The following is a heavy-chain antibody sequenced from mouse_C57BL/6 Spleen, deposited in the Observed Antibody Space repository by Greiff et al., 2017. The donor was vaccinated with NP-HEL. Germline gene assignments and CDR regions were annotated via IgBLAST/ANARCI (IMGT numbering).Heavy chain of an antibody. D-gene: IGHD1-1*01. CDR1: GFTFSNYW. CDR2: IRLKSDNYAT. J-gene: IGHJ1*03. V-gene: IGHV6-3*01. Sequence: EVQLQESGGGLVQPGGSMKLSCVASGFTFSNYWMNWVRQSPEKGLEWVAQIRLKSDNYATHYAESVKGRFTISRDDSKSSVYLQMNNLRAEDTGIYYCTAPTVVADWYFDVWGTGTTVTVSS. CDR3: TAPTVVADWYFDV.